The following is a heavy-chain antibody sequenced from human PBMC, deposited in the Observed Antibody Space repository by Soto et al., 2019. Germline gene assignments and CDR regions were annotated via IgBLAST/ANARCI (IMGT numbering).Heavy chain of an antibody. D-gene: IGHD6-13*01. J-gene: IGHJ4*02. CDR2: GNHSGST. CDR1: GGSFSDYY. CDR3: ARGSSSSWYGGPFDS. V-gene: IGHV4-34*01. Sequence: SETLSLTCAVYGGSFSDYYWNWIRQSPGKGLEWIGEGNHSGSTNYNPSIKSRVTISADTSKNQFSMKLSSVTDADTAVYYCARGSSSSWYGGPFDSWGQGTPVT.